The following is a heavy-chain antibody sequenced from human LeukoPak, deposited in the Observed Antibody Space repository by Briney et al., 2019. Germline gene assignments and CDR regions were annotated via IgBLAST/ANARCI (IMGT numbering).Heavy chain of an antibody. J-gene: IGHJ4*02. V-gene: IGHV3-9*01. CDR3: AKVGDTSDYGDYFDY. Sequence: PGGSLRLSCAASGFTFDDYAMHWVRQAPGKGLEWVSGISWNSGSIGYADSVKGRFTISRDNAKNSLYLQMNSLRAEDTALYYCAKVGDTSDYGDYFDYWGQGTLVTVSS. CDR2: ISWNSGSI. CDR1: GFTFDDYA. D-gene: IGHD4-17*01.